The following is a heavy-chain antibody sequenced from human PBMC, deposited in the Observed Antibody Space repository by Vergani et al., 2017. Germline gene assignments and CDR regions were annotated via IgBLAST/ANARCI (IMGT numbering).Heavy chain of an antibody. CDR3: AREERSNTSPFVGD. CDR2: ISSSSSYI. D-gene: IGHD4-11*01. J-gene: IGHJ4*02. CDR1: GFTFSSYS. Sequence: EVQLVESGGGLVKRGGSLRLSCAASGFTFSSYSMNWVRQAPGKGMEWVSSISSSSSYIHYSDSLKGRFTISRDNSKNTVYLQMSSLKAEDRATYYCAREERSNTSPFVGDWGQGTLVTV. V-gene: IGHV3-21*04.